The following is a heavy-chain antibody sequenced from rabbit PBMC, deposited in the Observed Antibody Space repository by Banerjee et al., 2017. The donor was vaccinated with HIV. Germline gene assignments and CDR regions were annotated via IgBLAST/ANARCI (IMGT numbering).Heavy chain of an antibody. J-gene: IGHJ4*01. Sequence: QSLEESGGDLVKPGASLTLTCTASGFSFSSYYHMCWVRQAPGKWLEWIACIYTSSSSTWYASWAKGRFTISKTSSTPVTLQMTSLTAADTATYFCSRGDTTDFGFKLWGPGTLVTVS. CDR3: SRGDTTDFGFKL. D-gene: IGHD7-1*01. CDR1: GFSFSSYYH. CDR2: IYTSSSST. V-gene: IGHV1S40*01.